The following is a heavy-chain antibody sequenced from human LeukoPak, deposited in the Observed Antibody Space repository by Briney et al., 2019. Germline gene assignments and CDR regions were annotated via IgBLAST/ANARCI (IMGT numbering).Heavy chain of an antibody. CDR2: IKQDGSEK. D-gene: IGHD3-22*01. J-gene: IGHJ4*02. V-gene: IGHV3-7*01. CDR1: GFTFSSYW. CDR3: AREGRGYKVAKFDY. Sequence: GGSLRLSCAASGFTFSSYWMSWVRQAPGKGLEWVANIKQDGSEKYYVDSVKGRFTISRDSAKNSLYLQMNSLRAEDTAVYYCAREGRGYKVAKFDYWGQGTLVTVSS.